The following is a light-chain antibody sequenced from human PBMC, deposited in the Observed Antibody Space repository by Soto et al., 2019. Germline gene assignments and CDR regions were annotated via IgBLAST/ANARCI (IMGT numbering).Light chain of an antibody. CDR3: QQYGSSST. J-gene: IGKJ1*01. CDR2: GAS. V-gene: IGKV3-20*01. CDR1: QSVRNSY. Sequence: DIVFMQSPGTLSFSPGERATLSCRASQSVRNSYLAWYQQKPGQAPRLLIYGASSRATGIPDRFSGSGSGTDFTLTISRLEPEDFAVYYCQQYGSSSTLGQGTKVDIK.